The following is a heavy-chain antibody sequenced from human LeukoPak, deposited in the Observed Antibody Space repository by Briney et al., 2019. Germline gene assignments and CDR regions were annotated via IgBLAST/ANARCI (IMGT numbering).Heavy chain of an antibody. D-gene: IGHD3-10*01. CDR1: GYTFTSYG. CDR2: IIPILGIA. Sequence: SVKVSCKASGYTFTSYGISWVRQAPGQGLEWMGRIIPILGIANYAQEFQGRVTITADKSTSTAYMELSSLRSEDTAVYYCARPFVRSGSYYTFDIWGQGTMVTVSS. CDR3: ARPFVRSGSYYTFDI. V-gene: IGHV1-69*04. J-gene: IGHJ3*02.